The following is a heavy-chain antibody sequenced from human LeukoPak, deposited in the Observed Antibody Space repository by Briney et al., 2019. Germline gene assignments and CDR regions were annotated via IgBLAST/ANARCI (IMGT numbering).Heavy chain of an antibody. V-gene: IGHV1-8*01. J-gene: IGHJ5*02. CDR1: GYTFSSYG. Sequence: ASVTVSCKASGYTFSSYGINWVRQATGQGLEWVGWMNPNSGNTGYAQRFQGRVTLTRDTSISTAYMELSGLTSEDTAVYYCARDSEGGSGWFDPWGQGTLVTVSS. CDR3: ARDSEGGSGWFDP. CDR2: MNPNSGNT. D-gene: IGHD2-15*01.